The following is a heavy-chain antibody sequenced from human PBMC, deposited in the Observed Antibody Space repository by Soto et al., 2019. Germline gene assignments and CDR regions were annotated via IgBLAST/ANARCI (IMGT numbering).Heavy chain of an antibody. CDR3: ARQASYWHGGGGWLDP. CDR2: IGTLHDT. J-gene: IGHJ5*02. Sequence: EVQLVESGGGSVQPGGSLGLSCAASGFTFSASDMHWVRQTTGGGLEWVAAIGTLHDTYYPDSVKGRFTISRDNARNSLNPQMNSLRAGDTGVYYCARQASYWHGGGGWLDPWGQGTLVTVSS. CDR1: GFTFSASD. V-gene: IGHV3-13*01. D-gene: IGHD2-8*02.